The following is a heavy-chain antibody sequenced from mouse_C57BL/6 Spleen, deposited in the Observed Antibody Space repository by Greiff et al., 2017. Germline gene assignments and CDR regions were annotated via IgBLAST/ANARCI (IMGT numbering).Heavy chain of an antibody. CDR1: GYTFTSYW. CDR2: INPSDSET. CDR3: ARSGSRWDEFAY. Sequence: VQLQQPGAELVRPGSSVKLSCKASGYTFTSYWMHWVKQRPIQGLEWIGNINPSDSETHYNQKFKDKATLTVDKSSSTAYMQLSSLTSEDSAVYYCARSGSRWDEFAYWGQGTLVTVAA. D-gene: IGHD4-1*01. J-gene: IGHJ3*01. V-gene: IGHV1-52*01.